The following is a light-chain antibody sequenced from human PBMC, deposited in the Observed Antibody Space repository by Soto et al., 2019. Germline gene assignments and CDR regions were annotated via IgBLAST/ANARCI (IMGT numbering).Light chain of an antibody. CDR3: QQGYSTPLT. CDR2: AAS. V-gene: IGKV1-39*01. J-gene: IGKJ5*01. Sequence: DIQMTQSPASLSASVEDRVTITCRASQTVRTYLNWYQQKPGKAPKLLIYAASNLQSGVPSRFSGSGSGADFTLTISSLQPEDFATYYCQQGYSTPLTFGQGTRLEI. CDR1: QTVRTY.